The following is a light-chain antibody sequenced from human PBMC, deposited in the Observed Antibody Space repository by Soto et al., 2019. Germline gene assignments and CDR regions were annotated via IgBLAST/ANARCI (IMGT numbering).Light chain of an antibody. Sequence: VFPPYLYSLSFSPDEVGARSCRSSQSVSSSYLAWYQQKPGRAPRLLIYAASTRATDIPDRFSGSGSGTDFTLTISRLEPEDVAVYYCQQYGSSPWAFGQGTKVDIK. CDR1: QSVSSSY. J-gene: IGKJ1*01. V-gene: IGKV3-20*01. CDR2: AAS. CDR3: QQYGSSPWA.